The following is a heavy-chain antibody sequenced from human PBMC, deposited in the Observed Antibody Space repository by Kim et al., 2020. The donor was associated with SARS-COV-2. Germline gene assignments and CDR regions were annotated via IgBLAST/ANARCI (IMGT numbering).Heavy chain of an antibody. CDR2: IYYSGST. Sequence: SETLSLTCTVSGGSISSYYWSWIRQPPGKGLEWIGYIYYSGSTNYNPSLKSRVTISVDTSKNQFSLKLSSVTAADTAVYYCARVSGYCSSTSCEGYFDLWGRGTLVTVSS. V-gene: IGHV4-59*01. CDR3: ARVSGYCSSTSCEGYFDL. D-gene: IGHD2-2*01. J-gene: IGHJ2*01. CDR1: GGSISSYY.